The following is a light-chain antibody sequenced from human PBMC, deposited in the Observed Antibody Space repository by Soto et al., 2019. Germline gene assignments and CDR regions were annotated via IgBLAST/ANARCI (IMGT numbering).Light chain of an antibody. CDR3: KQGHNSPLT. V-gene: IGKV3-15*01. CDR2: GAS. Sequence: EIVMTQSPATLSLSPGERAALSCRASQSINSELAWYQQKPGQPPRLLIYGASTRATGVPARFTGSESGSEFTLTTSGLQSEHFAVYYCKQGHNSPLTFGQRTRLEI. CDR1: QSINSE. J-gene: IGKJ2*01.